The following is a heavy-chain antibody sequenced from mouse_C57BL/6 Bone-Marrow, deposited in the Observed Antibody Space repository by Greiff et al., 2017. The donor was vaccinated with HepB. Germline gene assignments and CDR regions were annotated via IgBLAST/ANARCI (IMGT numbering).Heavy chain of an antibody. CDR2: IWSGGST. CDR3: ARNWDWDVEMDY. J-gene: IGHJ2*01. CDR1: GFSLTSYG. D-gene: IGHD4-1*01. Sequence: QVQLQQSGPGLVQPSQSLSITCTVSGFSLTSYGVHWVRQSPGQGLEWLGVIWSGGSTDYNAAFISRLSISKDNSKSQVFFKMNSLQADDTAIYYCARNWDWDVEMDYWGQGTTLTVSS. V-gene: IGHV2-2*01.